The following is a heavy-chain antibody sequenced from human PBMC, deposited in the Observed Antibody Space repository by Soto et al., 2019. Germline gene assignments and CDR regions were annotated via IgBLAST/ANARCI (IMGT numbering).Heavy chain of an antibody. Sequence: ASVKVSCKASGYTFTSYGISWVRQAPGQGLEWMGWISAYNGNTNYAQKLQGRVTMTTDTSTSTAYMELRSLRSDDTAVYYRARDLGYCSSTSCYGNYFDYWGQGTLVTVSS. D-gene: IGHD2-2*01. CDR3: ARDLGYCSSTSCYGNYFDY. V-gene: IGHV1-18*04. CDR1: GYTFTSYG. CDR2: ISAYNGNT. J-gene: IGHJ4*02.